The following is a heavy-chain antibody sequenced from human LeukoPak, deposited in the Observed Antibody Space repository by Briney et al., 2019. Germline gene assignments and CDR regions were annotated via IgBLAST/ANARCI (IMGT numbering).Heavy chain of an antibody. Sequence: PETLSLTSTLSGGSISYYYWTWIRQSPRKGVEWIGQIYYTVSTYYNPSLKRRATISVDTSRNQFSLSLTSVTAADTAVYYCARGGTYNDILSFDPWGQGTLVTVSS. CDR2: IYYTVST. V-gene: IGHV4-59*01. J-gene: IGHJ5*02. D-gene: IGHD3-9*01. CDR3: ARGGTYNDILSFDP. CDR1: GGSISYYY.